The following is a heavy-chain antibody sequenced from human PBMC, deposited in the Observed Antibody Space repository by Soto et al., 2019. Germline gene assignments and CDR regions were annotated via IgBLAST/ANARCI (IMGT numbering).Heavy chain of an antibody. CDR1: GFSLTTSGVG. J-gene: IGHJ6*02. Sequence: QITLNESGPTVVRPTETLTLTCRFSGFSLTTSGVGVGWIRQSPGTATEWLALLYCDDDTRYSASLKSRLPITKDTSKNQVVPTVPDLDPTDTANYSCAHRLLRTVFGVVTTTAIYFDVWGQGTTGAVSS. D-gene: IGHD3-3*01. CDR3: AHRLLRTVFGVVTTTAIYFDV. CDR2: LYCDDDT. V-gene: IGHV2-5*02.